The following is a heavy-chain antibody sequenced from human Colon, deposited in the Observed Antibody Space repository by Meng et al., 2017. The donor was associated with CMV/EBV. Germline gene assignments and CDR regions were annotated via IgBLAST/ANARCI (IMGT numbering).Heavy chain of an antibody. CDR2: CCSSGSR. D-gene: IGHD1-14*01. V-gene: IGHV4-4*08. J-gene: IGHJ3*01. Sequence: TETLSLTCIVSGDSISGYYWSWVRQRPGKRLEWIGYCCSSGSRKYNPSLKSRATISQDTTKSQFSLNLNSVTAADTAFYFCARGLSLPLSVDAFDVWGRGTLVTVSS. CDR3: ARGLSLPLSVDAFDV. CDR1: GDSISGYY.